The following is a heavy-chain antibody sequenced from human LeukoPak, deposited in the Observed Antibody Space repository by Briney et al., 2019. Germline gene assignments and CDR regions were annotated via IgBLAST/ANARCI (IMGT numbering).Heavy chain of an antibody. CDR3: AREETAAAGIY. J-gene: IGHJ4*02. CDR1: GFTFCSYW. V-gene: IGHV3-7*01. D-gene: IGHD6-13*01. CDR2: IKQDGSEK. Sequence: SGGSLTLSCAVSGFTFCSYWMSWLRQAPGKGLEWVANIKQDGSEKYYVDSVKGRFTISRDNAKNSLYLQMNSLRAEDTAVYYCAREETAAAGIYWGQGTLVTVSS.